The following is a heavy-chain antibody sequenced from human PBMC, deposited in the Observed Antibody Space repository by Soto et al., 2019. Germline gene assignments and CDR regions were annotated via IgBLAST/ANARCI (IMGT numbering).Heavy chain of an antibody. J-gene: IGHJ4*02. CDR1: GFSLTTDGEG. V-gene: IGHV2-5*02. CDR2: IYWDDDE. D-gene: IGHD3-16*01. Sequence: QITLKESGPTLVKSTQTLTLTCTFSGFSLTTDGEGVGWVRQSPGEALEWLALIYWDDDERYSPSLKTRLTTPRDKPGNRLFLVLTGMGPLDTATNFFPTSRILLPKEEQVGDFASGAQGT. CDR3: PTSRILLPKEEQVGDFAS.